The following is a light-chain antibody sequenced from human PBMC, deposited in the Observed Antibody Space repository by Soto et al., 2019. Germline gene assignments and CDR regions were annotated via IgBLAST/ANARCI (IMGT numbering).Light chain of an antibody. Sequence: QSALTQPASVSGSPGQSVTISCAGASRDVTDSDSVSWYQHRPGEAPELKILDFTYRPSGVSDRFSGSLSADTASLTISGLQVEDEGDYYCVSYTNPGTYVFGPGT. V-gene: IGLV2-14*03. CDR1: SRDVTDSDS. J-gene: IGLJ1*01. CDR3: VSYTNPGTYV. CDR2: DFT.